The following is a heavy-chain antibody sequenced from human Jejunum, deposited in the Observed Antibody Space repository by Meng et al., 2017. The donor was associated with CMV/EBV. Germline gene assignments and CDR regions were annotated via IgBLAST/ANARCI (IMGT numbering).Heavy chain of an antibody. CDR2: ITNSGSGT. V-gene: IGHV3-23*01. CDR3: AKSPGNHRYTGDS. Sequence: ASGFNCSSFAMSWVRQGPGKGLEWVSGITNSGSGTYYADSVKGRFTISRDNSKNTLYLQINSLTVEDTAVYYCAKSPGNHRYTGDSWGQGTLVTVSS. CDR1: GFNCSSFA. J-gene: IGHJ4*02. D-gene: IGHD3-16*02.